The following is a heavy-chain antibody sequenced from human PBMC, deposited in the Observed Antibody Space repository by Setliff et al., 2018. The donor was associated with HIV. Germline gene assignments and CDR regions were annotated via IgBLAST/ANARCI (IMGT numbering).Heavy chain of an antibody. J-gene: IGHJ5*02. CDR2: IYHSGGT. Sequence: SETLSLTCAVSGYSISSGYYWGWIRQPPGKGLEWIGSIYHSGGTYYNPSLKSRVTISVDTSKNQFSLKLSSVTAADTAVYYCARRIIAAAGTWFDPWGQGTLVTVSS. V-gene: IGHV4-38-2*01. CDR1: GYSISSGYY. CDR3: ARRIIAAAGTWFDP. D-gene: IGHD6-13*01.